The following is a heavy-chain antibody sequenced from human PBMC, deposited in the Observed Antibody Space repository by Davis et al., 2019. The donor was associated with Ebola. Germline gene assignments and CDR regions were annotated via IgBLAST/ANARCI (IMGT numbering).Heavy chain of an antibody. J-gene: IGHJ6*02. D-gene: IGHD4-17*01. V-gene: IGHV1-46*01. CDR2: INPRGGST. CDR1: GYTFTSYY. Sequence: AASVKVSCRASGYTFTSYYMYWVRQAPGQGLEWMGIINPRGGSTTYAQKFQGRVTMTRDTPTSTVYMELSSLRSEDTAVYYCARVHGDFPYYYYGMDVWGQGTTVTVSS. CDR3: ARVHGDFPYYYYGMDV.